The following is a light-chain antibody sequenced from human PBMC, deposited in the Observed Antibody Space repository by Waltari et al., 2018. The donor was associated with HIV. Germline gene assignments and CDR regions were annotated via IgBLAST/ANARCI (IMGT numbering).Light chain of an antibody. V-gene: IGLV2-14*03. CDR2: DVS. CDR3: SSYTSSSTPLVV. Sequence: QSALTQPASVSGSPGQSITIPCTGTSSDVGAYNHVSSYQQHPGKAPKLMIYDVSNRPSGVSNRFSGSKSGNTASLTISGLQAEDEADYYCSSYTSSSTPLVVFGGGTKLTVL. CDR1: SSDVGAYNH. J-gene: IGLJ2*01.